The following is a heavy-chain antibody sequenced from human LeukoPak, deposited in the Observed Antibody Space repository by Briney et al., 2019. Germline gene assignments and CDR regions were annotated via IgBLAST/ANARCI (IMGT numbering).Heavy chain of an antibody. CDR3: ARSRAYYDFWSGYSGSWFDP. CDR2: INPSGGST. J-gene: IGHJ5*02. D-gene: IGHD3-3*01. CDR1: GYTFTGYY. V-gene: IGHV1-46*01. Sequence: ASVKVSCKASGYTFTGYYMHWLRQAPGQGLEWMGIINPSGGSTSYAQKFQGRVTMTRDTSTSTVYMELSSLRSEDTAVYYCARSRAYYDFWSGYSGSWFDPWGQGTLVTVSS.